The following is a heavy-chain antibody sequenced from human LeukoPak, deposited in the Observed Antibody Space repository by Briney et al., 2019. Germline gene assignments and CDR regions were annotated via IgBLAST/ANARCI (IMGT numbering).Heavy chain of an antibody. CDR2: IYYSGST. CDR3: ASQYSNSSSWYYFDY. D-gene: IGHD6-13*01. Sequence: SETLSLTCTVSGGSISSSSYYWGWIRQPPGKGLEWIGSIYYSGSTYYNPSLKSRVTISVDTSKNQFSLKLSSVTAADTAVYYCASQYSNSSSWYYFDYWGQGTLVTVSS. CDR1: GGSISSSSYY. V-gene: IGHV4-39*01. J-gene: IGHJ4*02.